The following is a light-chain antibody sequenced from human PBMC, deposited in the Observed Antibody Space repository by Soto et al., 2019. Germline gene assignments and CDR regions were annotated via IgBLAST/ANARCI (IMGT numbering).Light chain of an antibody. CDR2: AAS. Sequence: DIQMTQSPSSLSASVWDRVTITCRANQAIANYLAWFQQKPGKAPKPLIYAASTLQTGVSSRFSGSGSGTDFTLTISSLQPEDFATYYCLQDYNYVTFGQGTKVDIK. CDR3: LQDYNYVT. CDR1: QAIANY. J-gene: IGKJ1*01. V-gene: IGKV1-16*01.